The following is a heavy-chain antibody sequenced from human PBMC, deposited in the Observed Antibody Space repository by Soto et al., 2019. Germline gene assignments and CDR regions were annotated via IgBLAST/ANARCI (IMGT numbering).Heavy chain of an antibody. J-gene: IGHJ6*02. CDR3: ARDAVYSSSWYPYGMDV. CDR2: IIPILGIA. V-gene: IGHV1-69*04. Sequence: ASVKVSCKASGGTFSSYTISWVRHAPGQGLEWMGRIIPILGIANYAQKFQGRVTITADKSTSTAYMELSSLRSEDTAVYYCARDAVYSSSWYPYGMDVWGQGTTVTVSS. CDR1: GGTFSSYT. D-gene: IGHD6-13*01.